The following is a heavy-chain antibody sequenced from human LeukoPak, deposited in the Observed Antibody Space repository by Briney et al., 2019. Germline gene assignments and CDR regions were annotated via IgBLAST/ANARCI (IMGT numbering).Heavy chain of an antibody. CDR2: ISSSSTI. V-gene: IGHV3-48*02. CDR3: ARGVGATGMYYFDY. CDR1: GFTFSSYS. Sequence: GGSLRLSCAASGFTFSSYSMNWVRQAPGKGLEWVSYISSSSTIYYADSVKGRFTISRGDAKNSLYLQMNSLRDEDTAVYYCARGVGATGMYYFDYWGQGTLVTVSS. D-gene: IGHD1-26*01. J-gene: IGHJ4*02.